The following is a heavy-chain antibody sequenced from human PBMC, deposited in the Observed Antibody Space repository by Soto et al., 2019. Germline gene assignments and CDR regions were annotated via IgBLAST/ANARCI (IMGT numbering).Heavy chain of an antibody. J-gene: IGHJ6*02. V-gene: IGHV1-8*01. CDR1: GYTFTSYD. CDR3: AIKFGELFIPYYGMDV. Sequence: ASVKVSCKASGYTFTSYDINWVRQATGQGLEWMGWMNPNSGNTGYAQKFQGRVTMTRNTSISTAYKELSSLRSEDTAVYYCAIKFGELFIPYYGMDVWGQGTTVTVYS. CDR2: MNPNSGNT. D-gene: IGHD3-10*01.